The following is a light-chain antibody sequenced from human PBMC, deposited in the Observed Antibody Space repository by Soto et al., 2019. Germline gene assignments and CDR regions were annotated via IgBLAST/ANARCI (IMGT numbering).Light chain of an antibody. CDR3: QQYYSTPRA. V-gene: IGKV4-1*01. J-gene: IGKJ1*01. CDR2: WAS. Sequence: DIVMTQSPDSLTVSLGERATINCKSSQSLLYTFNNKNYLAWYQQKPGQPPNLLIYWASTRESGVPDRFSGSGSGTDFTLTISSLQADDVAVYYCQQYYSTPRAFGQGTKVEIK. CDR1: QSLLYTFNNKNY.